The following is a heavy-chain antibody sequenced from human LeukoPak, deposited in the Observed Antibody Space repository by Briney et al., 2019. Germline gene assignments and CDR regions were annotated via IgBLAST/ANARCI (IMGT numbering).Heavy chain of an antibody. J-gene: IGHJ4*02. V-gene: IGHV1-2*02. CDR3: TRYPREGGNY. D-gene: IGHD1-26*01. CDR2: INPNSGGT. Sequence: GAPVNVSCKASGYTFTAYYMHWVRQAPGQGLEWIGYINPNSGGTNYAQKFQGRVTMTRDTSISTAYMELSSLRSDDTAVYYCTRYPREGGNYWGQGTLVTVSS. CDR1: GYTFTAYY.